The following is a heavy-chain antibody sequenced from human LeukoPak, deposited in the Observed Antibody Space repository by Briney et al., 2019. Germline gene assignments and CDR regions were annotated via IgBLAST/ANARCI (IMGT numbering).Heavy chain of an antibody. Sequence: PGRSLRLSCAASGFTFSSYGMHWVRQAPGKGLEWVAFIRYDGSNKYYADSVKGRFTISRDNSKNTLYLQMNSLRAEDTAVYYCASGHCSGGSCCDAFDIWGQGTMVTVSS. CDR1: GFTFSSYG. V-gene: IGHV3-30*02. J-gene: IGHJ3*02. CDR2: IRYDGSNK. CDR3: ASGHCSGGSCCDAFDI. D-gene: IGHD2-15*01.